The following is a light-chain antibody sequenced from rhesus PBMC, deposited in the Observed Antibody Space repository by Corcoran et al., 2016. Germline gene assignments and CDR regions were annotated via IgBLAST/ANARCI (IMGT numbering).Light chain of an antibody. J-gene: IGKJ2*01. V-gene: IGKV1-36*01. Sequence: DIQMTQSPSSLSASVGDRVTITCRASQGISNYLSWYQQKPGKAPKPLIYAASSLESGVPSRFSGSGAWTEFILTSSSLQPEDFAAYYCLQYNSKPYSFGQGTKVEIK. CDR1: QGISNY. CDR3: LQYNSKPYS. CDR2: AAS.